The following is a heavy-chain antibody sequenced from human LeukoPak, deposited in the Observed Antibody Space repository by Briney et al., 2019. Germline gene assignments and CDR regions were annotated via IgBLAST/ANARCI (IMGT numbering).Heavy chain of an antibody. CDR1: GYTLTELS. V-gene: IGHV1-24*01. Sequence: GDSVKVACKVSGYTLTELSMHWVRQAPGKGLEWMGGFDPEDGETTYAQKFQGEVTMTEDTRTDTAYMELRSRRSENTAVYYCATAHFTGPHCSSTSCHARYYFDYWGQGTLVTVSS. D-gene: IGHD2-2*01. CDR3: ATAHFTGPHCSSTSCHARYYFDY. J-gene: IGHJ4*02. CDR2: FDPEDGET.